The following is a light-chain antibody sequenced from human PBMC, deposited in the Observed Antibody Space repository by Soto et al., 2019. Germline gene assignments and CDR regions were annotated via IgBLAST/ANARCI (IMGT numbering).Light chain of an antibody. V-gene: IGKV1-5*03. CDR1: QSISSW. CDR2: KAS. J-gene: IGKJ1*01. Sequence: DIQMTQSPSTLSASVGDRVTITCRASQSISSWLAWYQQKPGKAPKLLIYKASSLESGVPSRFSGSGSGTEFTLTISGLQPDDFATYYCQQYNSYWWTFGQGTKVEIK. CDR3: QQYNSYWWT.